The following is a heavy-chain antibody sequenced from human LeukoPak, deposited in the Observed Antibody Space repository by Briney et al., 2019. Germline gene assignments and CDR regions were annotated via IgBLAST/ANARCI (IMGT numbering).Heavy chain of an antibody. J-gene: IGHJ4*02. V-gene: IGHV4-59*12. D-gene: IGHD5-18*01. CDR2: IHYSGSS. CDR3: ARDLRALV. Sequence: PSETLSLTCTVSGGSISSYYWSWIRQPPGEGLEWIGYIHYSGSSDYNSSLKSRVIISEDKSKNQFSLKLRSVTAADTAVYYCARDLRALVWGQGTLVTVSS. CDR1: GGSISSYY.